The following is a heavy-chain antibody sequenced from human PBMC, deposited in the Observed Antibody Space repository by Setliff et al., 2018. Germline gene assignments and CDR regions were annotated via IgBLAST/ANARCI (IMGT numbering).Heavy chain of an antibody. J-gene: IGHJ5*02. D-gene: IGHD3-22*01. V-gene: IGHV4-39*07. CDR2: IHYSGTT. CDR1: GASINGGTYY. CDR3: ARDTSSDWAAWFDP. Sequence: SETLSLTCTVSGASINGGTYYWAWIRQPPGKGLEWIGRIHYSGTTYYNASLKSRLTISVDTSKNQFSLKLTSVTAADTAIYYCARDTSSDWAAWFDPWSQGTLVTVSS.